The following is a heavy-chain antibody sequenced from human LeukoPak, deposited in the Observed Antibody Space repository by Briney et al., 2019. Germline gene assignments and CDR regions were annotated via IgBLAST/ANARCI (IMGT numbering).Heavy chain of an antibody. CDR1: GGSISSGGYY. V-gene: IGHV4-31*03. D-gene: IGHD3-10*01. Sequence: SQTLCLTCTVSGGSISSGGYYWSWIRLHPGKGLEWIGYIYYSGSTYYNPSLKSRVTISVDTSKNQFSLKLNSVTAADTAVYYCARAYYGSGSYFDYWGRGTLVTVSS. J-gene: IGHJ4*02. CDR3: ARAYYGSGSYFDY. CDR2: IYYSGST.